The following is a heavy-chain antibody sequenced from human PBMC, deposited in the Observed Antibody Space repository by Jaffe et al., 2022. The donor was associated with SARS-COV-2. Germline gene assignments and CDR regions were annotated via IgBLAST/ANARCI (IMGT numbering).Heavy chain of an antibody. V-gene: IGHV3-21*01. J-gene: IGHJ3*02. CDR2: ISSSSSYI. CDR3: ARTVRGFLEWFPYAFDI. CDR1: GFTFSSYS. D-gene: IGHD3-3*01. Sequence: EVQLVESGGGLVKPGGSLRLSCAASGFTFSSYSMNWVRQAPGKGLEWVSSISSSSSYIYYADSVKGRFTISRDNAKNSLYLQMNSLRAEDTAVYYCARTVRGFLEWFPYAFDIWGQGTMVTVSS.